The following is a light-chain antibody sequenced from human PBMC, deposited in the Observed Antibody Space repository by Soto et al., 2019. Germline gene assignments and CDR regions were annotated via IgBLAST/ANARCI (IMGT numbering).Light chain of an antibody. CDR3: QQYNGYSRT. V-gene: IGKV1-5*01. CDR2: DVS. Sequence: DIQITQSPTTLSGSVGDRVTITCRASQTISSWLAWYQQKPGKAPYLLISDVSRLERGVPSRFSGSGSGTEFTLTISSMQPDDFASLYCQQYNGYSRTLGQGTKVDIK. J-gene: IGKJ1*01. CDR1: QTISSW.